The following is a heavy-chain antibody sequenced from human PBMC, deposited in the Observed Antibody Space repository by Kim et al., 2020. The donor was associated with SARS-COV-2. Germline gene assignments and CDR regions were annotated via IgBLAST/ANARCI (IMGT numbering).Heavy chain of an antibody. CDR3: PRGYCYRGRCSAYYGMDV. CDR1: GGSISKSY. Sequence: SETLSLTCSASGGSISKSYWNWLRQSPGKGLEWIGYIYHSWSTKYNPSLQSRVTISLDTPKNQFSLKLSSVTAAATDVFYCPRGYCYRGRCSAYYGMDV. CDR2: IYHSWST. D-gene: IGHD2-15*01. J-gene: IGHJ6*01. V-gene: IGHV4-59*01.